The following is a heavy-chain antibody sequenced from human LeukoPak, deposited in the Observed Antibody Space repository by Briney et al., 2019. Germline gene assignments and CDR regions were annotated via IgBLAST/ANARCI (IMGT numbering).Heavy chain of an antibody. CDR2: ISYDGSNK. J-gene: IGHJ4*02. V-gene: IGHV3-30*03. CDR1: GFTFSSYG. CDR3: ARTGRGSPFDY. Sequence: PGRSLRLSCAASGFTFSSYGMHWVRQAPGKGLEWVAVISYDGSNKYYADSVKGRFTISRDNAKNSLYLQMNSLRAEDTAVYYCARTGRGSPFDYWGQGTLVTVSS.